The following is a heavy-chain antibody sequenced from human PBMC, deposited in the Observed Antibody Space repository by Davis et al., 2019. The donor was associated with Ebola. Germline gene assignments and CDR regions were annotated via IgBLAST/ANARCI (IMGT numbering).Heavy chain of an antibody. CDR1: GGSISSHY. J-gene: IGHJ4*02. CDR2: IYYSGST. Sequence: MPSETLSLTCTVSGGSISSHYWSWIRQHPGKGLEWIGYIYYSGSTYYNPSLKSRVTISVDTSKNQFSLKLSSVTAADTAVYYCARYYDILTGLDYWGQGTLVTVSS. D-gene: IGHD3-9*01. V-gene: IGHV4-59*06. CDR3: ARYYDILTGLDY.